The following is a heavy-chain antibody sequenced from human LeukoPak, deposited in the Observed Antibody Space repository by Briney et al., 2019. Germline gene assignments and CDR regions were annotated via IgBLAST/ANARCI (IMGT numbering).Heavy chain of an antibody. CDR1: GFTFSSYA. D-gene: IGHD4-17*01. CDR2: ISYDGSNK. CDR3: AKRPSDYGDYVTYFDY. V-gene: IGHV3-30*04. J-gene: IGHJ4*02. Sequence: GGSLRLSCAASGFTFSSYAMHWVRQAPGKGLEWVAVISYDGSNKYYADSVKGRFTISRDNSKNTLYLQMNSLRAEDTAVYYCAKRPSDYGDYVTYFDYWGQGTLVTVSS.